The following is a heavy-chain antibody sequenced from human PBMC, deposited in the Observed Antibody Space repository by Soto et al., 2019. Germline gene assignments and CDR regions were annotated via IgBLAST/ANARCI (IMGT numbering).Heavy chain of an antibody. Sequence: PGESLKISCKGSGYSFTSYWIGWVRQMPGKGLEWMGIIYPGDSDTRYSPSFQGQVTISADKSISTAYLQWSSLKASDTAKYFCARAQLYGVYLPDYWGQGTLVTVSS. CDR2: IYPGDSDT. CDR3: ARAQLYGVYLPDY. CDR1: GYSFTSYW. V-gene: IGHV5-51*01. J-gene: IGHJ4*02. D-gene: IGHD4-17*01.